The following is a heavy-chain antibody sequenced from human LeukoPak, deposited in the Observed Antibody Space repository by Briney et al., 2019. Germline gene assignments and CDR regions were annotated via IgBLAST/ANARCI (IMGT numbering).Heavy chain of an antibody. CDR3: AHGSMYQLDY. CDR2: IVGGAGGT. CDR1: GFTFSNAW. J-gene: IGHJ4*02. V-gene: IGHV3-23*01. D-gene: IGHD2-2*01. Sequence: GGSLRLSCAASGFTFSNAWMSWVRQAPGKGLEWVSGIVGGAGGTYYADSVKGRFTISRDNSKNTLYLQMNSLRAEDTAVYYCAHGSMYQLDYWGQGTLVTVSS.